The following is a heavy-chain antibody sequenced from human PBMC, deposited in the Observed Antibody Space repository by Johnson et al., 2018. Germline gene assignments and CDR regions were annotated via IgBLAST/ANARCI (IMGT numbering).Heavy chain of an antibody. CDR3: AKCYGDYVYYYYGMDV. Sequence: QVQLQESGPGLVKPSETLSLTCTVSGGSISSYYWSWIRQPPGKGLEWIGYIYYSGSTNYNPSLKSRVTISVDTSKNQFSLKLSSLTAADTAVYYCAKCYGDYVYYYYGMDVWGQGTTVTVSS. J-gene: IGHJ6*02. V-gene: IGHV4-59*01. CDR1: GGSISSYY. CDR2: IYYSGST. D-gene: IGHD4-17*01.